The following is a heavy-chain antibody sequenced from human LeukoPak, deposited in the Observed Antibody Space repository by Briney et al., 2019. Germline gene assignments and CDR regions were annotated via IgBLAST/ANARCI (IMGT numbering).Heavy chain of an antibody. CDR3: AADITGYFDY. CDR1: GFTFSSYD. V-gene: IGHV3-11*01. Sequence: PGGSLRLSCAASGFTFSSYDMHWVRQAPGRGLESLSYISGSGGVIYYADSVKGRFTISRDNAKNSLYLQMNSLRAEDTAVYYCAADITGYFDYWGQGALVTVSS. J-gene: IGHJ4*02. D-gene: IGHD2-8*02. CDR2: ISGSGGVI.